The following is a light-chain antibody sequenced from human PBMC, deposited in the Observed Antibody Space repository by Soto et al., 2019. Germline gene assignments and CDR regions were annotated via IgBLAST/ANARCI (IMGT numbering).Light chain of an antibody. V-gene: IGKV3-20*01. J-gene: IGKJ2*01. CDR1: QSVSSNF. CDR3: QHFGGSPPEYT. Sequence: VLAQSPGTLSLSPGERATLACRASQSVSSNFLAWYQHKVGQAPRLLMYGASIRAAGAPDSFTGGGSGTEFTLTSSRVEPEDFAVYYCQHFGGSPPEYTFGQGTKLEI. CDR2: GAS.